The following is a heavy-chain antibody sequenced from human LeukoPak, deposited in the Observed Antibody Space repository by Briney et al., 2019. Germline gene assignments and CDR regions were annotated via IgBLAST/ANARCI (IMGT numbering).Heavy chain of an antibody. Sequence: SETLSLTCTVSGGSISSYYWSWIRQPPGKGLEWIGYICYSGSTNYNPSLKSRVTISVDTSKNQFSLKLSSVTAADTAVYYCASWGVAAAVYYYYYYMDLWGKGTTVTVSS. CDR2: ICYSGST. V-gene: IGHV4-59*01. CDR3: ASWGVAAAVYYYYYYMDL. CDR1: GGSISSYY. D-gene: IGHD6-13*01. J-gene: IGHJ6*03.